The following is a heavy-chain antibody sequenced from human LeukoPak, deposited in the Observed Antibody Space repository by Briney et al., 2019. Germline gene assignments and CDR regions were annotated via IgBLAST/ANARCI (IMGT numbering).Heavy chain of an antibody. V-gene: IGHV6-1*01. D-gene: IGHD2-15*01. Sequence: SQTLSLTCAISEDSVSSNSAAWNWIRQSPSRGLEWLGRTYYRSKWYNDYAVSVKSRITINPDTSKNQFSLQLNSVTPEDTAVYYCARARFCCSGGSCYLSDYWGQGTLVTVSS. J-gene: IGHJ4*02. CDR1: EDSVSSNSAA. CDR2: TYYRSKWYN. CDR3: ARARFCCSGGSCYLSDY.